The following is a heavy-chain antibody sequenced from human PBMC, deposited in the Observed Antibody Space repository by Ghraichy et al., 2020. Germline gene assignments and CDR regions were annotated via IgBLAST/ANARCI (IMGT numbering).Heavy chain of an antibody. CDR3: WGTMIVVVTPHAFDI. J-gene: IGHJ3*02. Sequence: GGSLRLSCAASGFTFSSYGMHWVRQAPGKGLEWVAFIRYDGSNKYYADSVKGRFTISRDNSKNTLYLQMNSLRAEDTAVYYCWGTMIVVVTPHAFDIWGQGTMVTVSS. D-gene: IGHD3-22*01. CDR2: IRYDGSNK. V-gene: IGHV3-30*02. CDR1: GFTFSSYG.